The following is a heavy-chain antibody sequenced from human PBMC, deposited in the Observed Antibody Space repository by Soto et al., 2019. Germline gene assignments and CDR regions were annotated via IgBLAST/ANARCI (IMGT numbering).Heavy chain of an antibody. CDR1: GFTFSTYS. CDR2: ISGSGGTI. J-gene: IGHJ4*02. V-gene: IGHV3-48*02. Sequence: EVQLVESGGGLVQPGGSLRLSCAGSGFTFSTYSMDWVRQGPGKGLEWISYISGSGGTIYYADSVEGRFTVSRDNAKNSLYLQTSSLRDEYTAVYYCVRDAGSLGYWGQGTLVTISS. CDR3: VRDAGSLGY.